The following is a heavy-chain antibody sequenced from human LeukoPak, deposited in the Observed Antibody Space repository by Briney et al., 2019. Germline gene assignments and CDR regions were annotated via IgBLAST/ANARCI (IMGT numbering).Heavy chain of an antibody. D-gene: IGHD4-23*01. Sequence: PGRSLRLSCRCSGFTFGDYVMTWVRQAPGKGLEWVGFIRSKVYGGTTEYAASVKGRFIISRDDSKSIAYLQMDSLETEDTAVYYCTRDYGGFDYWGQGTLVTVSS. CDR3: TRDYGGFDY. CDR2: IRSKVYGGTT. J-gene: IGHJ4*02. CDR1: GFTFGDYV. V-gene: IGHV3-49*04.